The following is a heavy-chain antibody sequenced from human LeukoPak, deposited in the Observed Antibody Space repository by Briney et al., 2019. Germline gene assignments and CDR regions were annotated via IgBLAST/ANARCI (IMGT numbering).Heavy chain of an antibody. V-gene: IGHV3-21*01. CDR1: GFTFSSYS. CDR2: ISSSSTYI. J-gene: IGHJ5*02. CDR3: ARDPLKHYYDSSATGTWFDP. Sequence: GGSLRLSCAASGFTFSSYSMNWVRQAPGKGLEWVSSISSSSTYIYYADSVKGRFTISRDNAKNSLYLQMNSLRAEDTDVYYCARDPLKHYYDSSATGTWFDPWGQGTLVTVSS. D-gene: IGHD3-22*01.